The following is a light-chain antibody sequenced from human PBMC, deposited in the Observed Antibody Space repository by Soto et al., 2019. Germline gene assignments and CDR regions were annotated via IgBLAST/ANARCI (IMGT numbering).Light chain of an antibody. Sequence: IVLTQSPVTLSLSPGEGATLSCRASQSVTGTNLAWYQQRAGQAPRLLIYDAVRRATGIPDRVSGSGSGTDFTLTISRLESEDFAVYYCHQYGSSLGTFGQGTKVEI. CDR1: QSVTGTN. V-gene: IGKV3-20*01. CDR2: DAV. CDR3: HQYGSSLGT. J-gene: IGKJ2*01.